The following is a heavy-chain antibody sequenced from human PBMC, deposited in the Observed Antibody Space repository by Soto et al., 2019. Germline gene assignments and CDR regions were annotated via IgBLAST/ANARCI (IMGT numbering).Heavy chain of an antibody. J-gene: IGHJ6*03. CDR2: INPNSGGT. CDR1: GYTFTGYY. D-gene: IGHD3-3*01. V-gene: IGHV1-2*04. Sequence: GASVKVSCKASGYTFTGYYMPWVRQAPGQGLERMGWINPNSGGTNYAQKFQGWVTMTRDTSISTAYMELSRLRSDDTAVYYCARDYKEDHPCFDLPSVVYYYMDVWAKGTTVTVSS. CDR3: ARDYKEDHPCFDLPSVVYYYMDV.